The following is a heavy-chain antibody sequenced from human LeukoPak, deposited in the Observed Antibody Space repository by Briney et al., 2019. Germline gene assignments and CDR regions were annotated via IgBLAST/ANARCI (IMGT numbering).Heavy chain of an antibody. CDR1: GFTFSSYW. V-gene: IGHV3-7*01. J-gene: IGHJ4*02. CDR3: ARDQVSGY. CDR2: IKHDGSGK. Sequence: PGGSLRLSCAASGFTFSSYWMHWVRQAPGKGLEWVANIKHDGSGKYYVDSVKGRFTISRDNAKNSLYLQMNSLRAEDTGVYYCARDQVSGYWGQGTLVTVSS.